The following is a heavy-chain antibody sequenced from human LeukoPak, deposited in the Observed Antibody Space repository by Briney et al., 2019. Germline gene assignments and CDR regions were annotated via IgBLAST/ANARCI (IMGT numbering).Heavy chain of an antibody. Sequence: ASVKVSCKASGYTFTSFGISWVRQAPGQGLEWMGWISTYNGNTNYAQILQGRVTMTTDTSTSTAYMELRSLRSDDTAVYYCARVARDRRIVGAIPPPFDPWGQGTLVTVSS. D-gene: IGHD1-26*01. CDR2: ISTYNGNT. CDR3: ARVARDRRIVGAIPPPFDP. CDR1: GYTFTSFG. V-gene: IGHV1-18*01. J-gene: IGHJ5*02.